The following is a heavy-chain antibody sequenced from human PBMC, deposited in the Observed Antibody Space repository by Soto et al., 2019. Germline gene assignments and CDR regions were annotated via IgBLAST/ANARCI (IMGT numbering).Heavy chain of an antibody. CDR1: GFTFSSYA. J-gene: IGHJ4*02. CDR3: AQVKLWAGAIDY. D-gene: IGHD3-16*01. Sequence: GGSLRLTCAASGFTFSSYAMSWVRQAPGKGLEWVSAISGSGGSTYCADSVKGRFTISRDNSKNTLYLQMNSLRAEDTAVYYCAQVKLWAGAIDYWGQGTLVTVYS. V-gene: IGHV3-23*01. CDR2: ISGSGGST.